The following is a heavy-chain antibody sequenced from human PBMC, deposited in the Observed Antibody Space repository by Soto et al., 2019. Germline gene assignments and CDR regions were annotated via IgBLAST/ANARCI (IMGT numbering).Heavy chain of an antibody. D-gene: IGHD5-18*01. CDR2: IIPIFGTA. V-gene: IGHV1-69*13. CDR1: GGTFSSYA. J-gene: IGHJ4*02. Sequence: SVKVSCRASGGTFSSYAISWVRQAPGQGLEWMGGIIPIFGTANYAQKFQGRVTITADESTSTAYMELSSLRSEDTAVYYCARHRGYSYGSVYFDYWGQGTLVTVSS. CDR3: ARHRGYSYGSVYFDY.